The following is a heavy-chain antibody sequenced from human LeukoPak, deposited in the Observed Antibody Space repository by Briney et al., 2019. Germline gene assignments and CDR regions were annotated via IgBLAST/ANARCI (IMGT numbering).Heavy chain of an antibody. Sequence: SETLSLTCAVYGGSFSGYYWSWIRQPPGKGLEWIGEVNHSGSTNYNPSLKSRVTISVDTSKNQFSLKLSSVTAADTAVYYCARELTYYYYMDVWGKGTTVTVSS. CDR2: VNHSGST. J-gene: IGHJ6*03. CDR1: GGSFSGYY. CDR3: ARELTYYYYMDV. V-gene: IGHV4-34*01. D-gene: IGHD3-10*01.